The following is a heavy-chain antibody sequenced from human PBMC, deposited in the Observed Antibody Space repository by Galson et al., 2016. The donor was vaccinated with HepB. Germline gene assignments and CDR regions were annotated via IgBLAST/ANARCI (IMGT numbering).Heavy chain of an antibody. J-gene: IGHJ4*02. CDR3: ARELDHSFYSDY. D-gene: IGHD1-14*01. CDR2: IKPSGGNT. CDR1: GYTFNTYN. Sequence: SVKVSCKASGYTFNTYNMHWVRQAPGQGLEWMGIIKPSGGNTIYAQKFQDRITMTRDTSTSTGYMELISLRPEDTAVYYCARELDHSFYSDYWGQGTLLTVSS. V-gene: IGHV1-46*02.